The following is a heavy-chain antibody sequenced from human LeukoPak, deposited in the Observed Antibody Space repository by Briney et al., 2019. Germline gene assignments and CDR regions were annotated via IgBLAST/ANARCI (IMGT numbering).Heavy chain of an antibody. Sequence: SVKVSCKASGGTFTLYAISWVRQAPGQGLEWMGGIIPIFGSATYAQKFQGRVTMTADESTNTVYMELSNLRSEDTAVYYCARHLYHDDFWSGYIDYWGQGSLLTISS. CDR1: GGTFTLYA. CDR2: IIPIFGSA. D-gene: IGHD3-3*01. V-gene: IGHV1-69*13. CDR3: ARHLYHDDFWSGYIDY. J-gene: IGHJ4*02.